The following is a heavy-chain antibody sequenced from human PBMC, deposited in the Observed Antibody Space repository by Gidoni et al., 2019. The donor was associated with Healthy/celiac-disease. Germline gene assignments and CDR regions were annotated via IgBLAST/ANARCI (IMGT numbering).Heavy chain of an antibody. CDR3: AKDGYSSGWYGDY. V-gene: IGHV3-30*18. Sequence: QVQLVESGGGVFRPGRSVRLPCPASGFTFSSYSMHWVRQAPGKGLARVAGISYDGSNKYYADSVKGRFTIARDNSKNTLYLQMNSLRAEDTAVYYCAKDGYSSGWYGDYWGQGTLVTVSS. CDR2: ISYDGSNK. J-gene: IGHJ4*02. CDR1: GFTFSSYS. D-gene: IGHD6-19*01.